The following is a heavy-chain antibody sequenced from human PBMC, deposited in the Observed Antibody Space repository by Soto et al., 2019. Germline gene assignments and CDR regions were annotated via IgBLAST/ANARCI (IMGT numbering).Heavy chain of an antibody. J-gene: IGHJ6*02. Sequence: WTGPGGSFSNHTWSWIRQPPGKGLEWVGYVYSGGSTNYNPSLKSRLTMSKDASRNQISMRLTSVTAADTAVYFCARDFDLWSDNLASYGMDVWGQGITVTVSS. CDR2: VYSGGST. D-gene: IGHD3-3*01. CDR3: ARDFDLWSDNLASYGMDV. CDR1: GGSFSNHT. V-gene: IGHV4-59*11.